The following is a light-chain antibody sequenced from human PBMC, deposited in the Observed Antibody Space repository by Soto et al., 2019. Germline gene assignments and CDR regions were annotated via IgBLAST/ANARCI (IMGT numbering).Light chain of an antibody. CDR3: HQRSNWPLT. V-gene: IGKV3-11*01. CDR2: DAS. J-gene: IGKJ4*01. CDR1: QRVSTY. Sequence: EIVLTQSPATLSLSPGDTATLSCRATQRVSTYLAWYQQKPGQAPRLLIYDASNRAPGIPARFSGSGSETDFTLTSSSLEPEDFAVYYCHQRSNWPLTFGGGTKVDIK.